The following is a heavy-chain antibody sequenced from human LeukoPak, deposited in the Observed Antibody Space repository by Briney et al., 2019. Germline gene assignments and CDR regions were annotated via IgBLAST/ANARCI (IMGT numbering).Heavy chain of an antibody. CDR3: ASIYCSGGSCWYYFDY. CDR2: IYYSGST. CDR1: GGSLSSSSYY. J-gene: IGHJ4*02. Sequence: PSETLSLTCTVSGGSLSSSSYYWGWIRQPPGKGLEWIGSIYYSGSTYYNPPLKSRVTIPVDTSKNQFSLKLSSVTAANTAVYYCASIYCSGGSCWYYFDYWGQGTLVTVSS. V-gene: IGHV4-39*01. D-gene: IGHD2-15*01.